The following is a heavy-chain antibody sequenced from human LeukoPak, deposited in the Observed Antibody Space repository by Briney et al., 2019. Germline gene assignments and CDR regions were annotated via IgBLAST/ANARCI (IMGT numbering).Heavy chain of an antibody. CDR1: GGSISSSSYY. D-gene: IGHD2-2*02. CDR3: ARPHPPFIVVVPAAILD. J-gene: IGHJ4*02. Sequence: SETLSLTCTVSGGSISSSSYYWGWIRQPPGKRLEWIGSIYYSGSTYYNPSLKSRVTISVDTSKNQFSLKLSSVTAADTTVYYCARPHPPFIVVVPAAILDRGQGTLVTVSS. V-gene: IGHV4-39*01. CDR2: IYYSGST.